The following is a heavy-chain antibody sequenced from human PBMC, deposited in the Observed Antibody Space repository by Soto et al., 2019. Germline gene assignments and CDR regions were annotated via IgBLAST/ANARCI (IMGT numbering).Heavy chain of an antibody. Sequence: GGSLRLSCAASGFTFSNAWMNWVRQAPGKGLEWVGRIKSKTDGGTTDYAAPVKGRFTISRDDSKNTLYLQMNSLKTEDTAVYYCTTDVSAIAAAGNDYWGQGTLVTVSS. CDR3: TTDVSAIAAAGNDY. D-gene: IGHD6-13*01. J-gene: IGHJ4*02. CDR1: GFTFSNAW. V-gene: IGHV3-15*07. CDR2: IKSKTDGGTT.